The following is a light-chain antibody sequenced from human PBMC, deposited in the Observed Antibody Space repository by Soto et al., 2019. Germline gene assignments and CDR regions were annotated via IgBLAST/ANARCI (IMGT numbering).Light chain of an antibody. J-gene: IGKJ4*01. V-gene: IGKV1-9*01. CDR1: QDISSY. Sequence: DIQLTQSPSLLSASVGDRVTITCRASQDISSYLAWYQQKPGRAPELLIHGAHSLHSGVPSRFSGSGSGTEFSLTISSLQPEDFATHYCQQLNSYPLSFGGGTKVDIK. CDR3: QQLNSYPLS. CDR2: GAH.